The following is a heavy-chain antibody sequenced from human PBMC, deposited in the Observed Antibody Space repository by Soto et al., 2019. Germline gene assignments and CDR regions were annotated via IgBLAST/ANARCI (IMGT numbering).Heavy chain of an antibody. CDR2: IDPSDSYT. D-gene: IGHD7-27*01. CDR1: GYSFTSYW. Sequence: PGESLKISCKGSGYSFTSYWISWVRQMPGKGLEWMGRIDPSDSYTNYSPSFQGHVTISADKSISTAYLQWSSLKASDTAMYYCASIPSPSELNGGPFDYWGQGTLVTVSS. J-gene: IGHJ4*02. CDR3: ASIPSPSELNGGPFDY. V-gene: IGHV5-10-1*01.